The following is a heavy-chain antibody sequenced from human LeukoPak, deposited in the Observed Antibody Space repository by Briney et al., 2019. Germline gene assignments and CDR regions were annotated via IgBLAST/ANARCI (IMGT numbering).Heavy chain of an antibody. CDR2: ISGSAGST. Sequence: PGGSLRLSCAASGFTFSSYAMSWVRQAPGKGLEWVSAISGSAGSTHYSDSVKGRFTISIDNSKNTLYLQMNSLRAEDTAVYYCARRAGAYTHPYDYWGQGTLVTVSS. CDR3: ARRAGAYTHPYDY. V-gene: IGHV3-23*01. D-gene: IGHD3-16*01. CDR1: GFTFSSYA. J-gene: IGHJ4*02.